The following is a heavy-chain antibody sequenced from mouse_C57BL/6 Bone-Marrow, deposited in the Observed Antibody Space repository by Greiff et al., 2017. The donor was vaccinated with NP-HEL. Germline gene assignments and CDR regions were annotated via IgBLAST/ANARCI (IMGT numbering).Heavy chain of an antibody. CDR3: VGRFAY. Sequence: QVQLKESGAELVKPGASVKMSCKASGYTFTSYWITWVKQRPGQGLEWIGDIYPGSGSTNYNEKFKSKATLTVDTSSSTAYMQLSSLTSEDSAVYYCVGRFAYWGQGTLVTVSA. CDR2: IYPGSGST. V-gene: IGHV1-55*01. J-gene: IGHJ3*01. CDR1: GYTFTSYW.